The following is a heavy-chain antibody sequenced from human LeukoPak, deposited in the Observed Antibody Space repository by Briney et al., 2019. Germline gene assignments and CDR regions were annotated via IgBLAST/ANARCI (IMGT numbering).Heavy chain of an antibody. CDR3: AKDRSPNYYDSSGLADC. V-gene: IGHV3-23*01. J-gene: IGHJ4*02. CDR2: ISGSGGST. D-gene: IGHD3-22*01. CDR1: GFTFSDYA. Sequence: GGSLRLSCAVSGFTFSDYAMSWVRQAPGKGLEWVSAISGSGGSTYYADSVKGRFTISRDNSKNTLYLQMNSLRAEDTAVYYCAKDRSPNYYDSSGLADCWGQGTLVTVSS.